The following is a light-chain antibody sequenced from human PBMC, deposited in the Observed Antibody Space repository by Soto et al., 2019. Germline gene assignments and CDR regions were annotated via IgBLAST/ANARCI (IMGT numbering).Light chain of an antibody. V-gene: IGKV3-20*01. Sequence: IVVTLSPSTLSLSHGEGATRSCRSSQMVRASYLAWYQQSPGQPPRLLIYDASTRAPGIPDRFSGSGSGTDFTLTIRGLEPEDFAVYYSQQYGTSTTVGQGTKVDI. CDR3: QQYGTSTT. CDR1: QMVRASY. J-gene: IGKJ1*01. CDR2: DAS.